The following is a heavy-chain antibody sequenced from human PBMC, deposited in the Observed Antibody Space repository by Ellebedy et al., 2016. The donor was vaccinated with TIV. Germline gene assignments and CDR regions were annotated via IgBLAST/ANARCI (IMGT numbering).Heavy chain of an antibody. D-gene: IGHD4-17*01. Sequence: GESLKISCAASGFSFRSYWMSWLRQAPGKGLEWVANIRQDGSAKYYVDSVKGRFSISRDNAKDSLYLQMNSLRADDTSVYYCATDGSYGDFRSPAHAFVIWGQGTVVTVSS. J-gene: IGHJ3*02. CDR1: GFSFRSYW. CDR3: ATDGSYGDFRSPAHAFVI. V-gene: IGHV3-7*01. CDR2: IRQDGSAK.